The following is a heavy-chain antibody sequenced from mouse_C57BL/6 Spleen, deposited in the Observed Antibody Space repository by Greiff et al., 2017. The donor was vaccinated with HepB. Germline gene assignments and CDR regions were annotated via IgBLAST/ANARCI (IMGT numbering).Heavy chain of an antibody. J-gene: IGHJ1*03. CDR2: ISSGGSYT. CDR1: GFTFSSYG. Sequence: EVQLQESGGDVVKPGGSLKLSCAASGFTFSSYGMSWVRQTPDKRLEWVATISSGGSYTYYPDSVKGRFTISRDNAKNTLYLQMSSLKSEDTAMYYCARHPYYYGSSYWYFDVWGTGTTVTVSS. V-gene: IGHV5-6*01. D-gene: IGHD1-1*01. CDR3: ARHPYYYGSSYWYFDV.